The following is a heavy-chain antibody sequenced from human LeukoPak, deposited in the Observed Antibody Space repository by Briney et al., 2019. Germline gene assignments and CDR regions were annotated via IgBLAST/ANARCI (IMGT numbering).Heavy chain of an antibody. J-gene: IGHJ3*02. V-gene: IGHV3-33*08. CDR1: GFTFSSYA. CDR3: AKQYYYGSGSYSAFDI. CDR2: IWYDGSNK. D-gene: IGHD3-10*01. Sequence: GGSLRLSCAASGFTFSSYAMHWVRQAPGKGLEWVAVIWYDGSNKYYADSVKGRFTISRDNSKNTLYLQMNSLRAEDTAVYYCAKQYYYGSGSYSAFDIWGQGTMVTVSS.